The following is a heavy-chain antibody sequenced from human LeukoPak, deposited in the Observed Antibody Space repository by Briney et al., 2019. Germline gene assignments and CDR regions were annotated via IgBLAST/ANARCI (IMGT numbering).Heavy chain of an antibody. Sequence: GGSLRLSCSASGFTFSSYGLHWVRQAPGKGLEWVAVISYDESLISHADSVKGRFTISRDNSKNTLYLQMNSLKPEDTAVYYCARLPTFYYDSSHYHYDYWGQGTLVTVSS. CDR1: GFTFSSYG. V-gene: IGHV3-30*03. J-gene: IGHJ4*02. CDR3: ARLPTFYYDSSHYHYDY. CDR2: ISYDESLI. D-gene: IGHD3-22*01.